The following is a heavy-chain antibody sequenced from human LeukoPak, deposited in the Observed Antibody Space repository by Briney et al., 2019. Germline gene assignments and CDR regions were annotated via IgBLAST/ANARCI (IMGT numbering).Heavy chain of an antibody. J-gene: IGHJ4*02. CDR3: ARGDYDLWSGYYNY. D-gene: IGHD3-3*01. V-gene: IGHV4-59*01. CDR2: IYYSGST. CDR1: GGSIISYY. Sequence: SETLSLTCTVSGGSIISYYWSWIRQPPGKGLEWIGYIYYSGSTNYNPSLKSRVTISVDTSKNQFSLKLSSVTAADTAVYYCARGDYDLWSGYYNYWGQGTLVTVSS.